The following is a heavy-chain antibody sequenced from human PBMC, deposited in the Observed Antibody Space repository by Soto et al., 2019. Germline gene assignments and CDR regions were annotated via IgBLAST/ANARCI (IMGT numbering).Heavy chain of an antibody. V-gene: IGHV3-30-3*01. CDR1: EFTFSSYA. CDR2: ISYDGGNK. Sequence: QVQLVESGGGVVQPGRSLRLSCAASEFTFSSYAMHWVRQAPGRGRGGVAVISYDGGNKYYADSVRGRFTISRDNSKNTLYLQMNSLRAEDTAVYYCARATSGWYKDAFDIWGQGTMVIVSS. J-gene: IGHJ3*02. D-gene: IGHD6-19*01. CDR3: ARATSGWYKDAFDI.